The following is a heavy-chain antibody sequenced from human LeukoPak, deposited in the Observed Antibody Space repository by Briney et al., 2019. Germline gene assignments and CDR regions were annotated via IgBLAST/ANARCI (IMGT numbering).Heavy chain of an antibody. V-gene: IGHV3-30-3*01. CDR3: ARIHYDSSGYYFNYFDY. Sequence: GGSLRLSCAASGFTFSSYAMSWVRQAPGKGLEWVAVISYDGSNKYYADSVKGRFTISRDNSKNTLYLQMNSLRAEDTAVYYCARIHYDSSGYYFNYFDYWGQGTLVTVSS. J-gene: IGHJ4*02. D-gene: IGHD3-22*01. CDR1: GFTFSSYA. CDR2: ISYDGSNK.